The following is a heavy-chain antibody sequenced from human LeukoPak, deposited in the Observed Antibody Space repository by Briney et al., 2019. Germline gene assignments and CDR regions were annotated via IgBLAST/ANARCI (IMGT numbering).Heavy chain of an antibody. D-gene: IGHD5-18*01. CDR2: IYSGGGT. CDR1: GLSVTNTY. V-gene: IGHV3-53*01. J-gene: IGHJ4*02. Sequence: GVSLRLSCPASGLSVTNTYMTWVRQAPGKGLEWASVIYSGGGTNYADSLKGRFSISRDNSKNTLYLQMNSLTAEDTAVYYCVAEDTYWGQGTLVTVSS. CDR3: VAEDTY.